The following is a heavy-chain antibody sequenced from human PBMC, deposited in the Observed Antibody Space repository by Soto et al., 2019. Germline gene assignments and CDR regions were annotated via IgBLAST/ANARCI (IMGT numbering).Heavy chain of an antibody. V-gene: IGHV5-51*01. CDR2: IYPGDSDT. J-gene: IGHJ6*02. D-gene: IGHD6-13*01. CDR3: ARPYSSSWYGTFDYYGMDV. CDR1: GYSFTSYW. Sequence: GESLKISCKGSGYSFTSYWIGWGRQMPGKGLEWMGIIYPGDSDTRYSPSFQGQVTISADKSISTAYLQWSSLKASDTAMYYCARPYSSSWYGTFDYYGMDVWGQGTTVTVSS.